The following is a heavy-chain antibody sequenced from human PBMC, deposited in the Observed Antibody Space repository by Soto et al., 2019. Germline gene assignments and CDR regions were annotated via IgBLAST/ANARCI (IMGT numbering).Heavy chain of an antibody. D-gene: IGHD2-15*01. CDR3: ARVAVPSSYCSGGSCYSGWFDP. CDR1: GYTSTSYY. J-gene: IGHJ5*02. V-gene: IGHV1-46*01. Sequence: ASVKVSCKASGYTSTSYYMHWVRQAPGEGLEWMGIINPSGGSTSYAQKFQGRVTMTRDTSTSTVYMELSSLRSEDTAVYYCARVAVPSSYCSGGSCYSGWFDPWGQGTLVTVSS. CDR2: INPSGGST.